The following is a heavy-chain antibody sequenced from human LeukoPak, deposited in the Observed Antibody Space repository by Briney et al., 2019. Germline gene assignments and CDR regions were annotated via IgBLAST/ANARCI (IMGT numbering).Heavy chain of an antibody. J-gene: IGHJ4*02. CDR1: GGSISSYY. Sequence: SETLSLTCTVSGGSISSYYWSWIRQPPGKGLEWIGYIYYSGSTNYNPSLKSRVTISVDTSKNQFSLKLSSVTAADTAVYYCARGPGYSGYGIFDYWGQGTLVTVPS. CDR2: IYYSGST. CDR3: ARGPGYSGYGIFDY. V-gene: IGHV4-59*01. D-gene: IGHD5-12*01.